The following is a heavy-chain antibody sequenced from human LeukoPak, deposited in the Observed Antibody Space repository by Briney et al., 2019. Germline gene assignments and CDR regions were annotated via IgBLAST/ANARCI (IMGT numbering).Heavy chain of an antibody. CDR3: ARDRIKHYYDSSGYELDY. V-gene: IGHV1-69*05. CDR1: GGTFSSYA. J-gene: IGHJ4*02. CDR2: IIPIFGTA. Sequence: SVKVSCKASGGTFSSYAISWVRQAPGQGLEWMGEIIPIFGTANYAQKLQGRVTITTDESTSTAYMELSSLRSEDTAVYYCARDRIKHYYDSSGYELDYWGQGTLVTVSS. D-gene: IGHD3-22*01.